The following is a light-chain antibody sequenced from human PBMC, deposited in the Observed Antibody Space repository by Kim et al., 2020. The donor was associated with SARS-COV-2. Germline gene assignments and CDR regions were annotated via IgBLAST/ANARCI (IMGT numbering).Light chain of an antibody. V-gene: IGKV3-20*01. CDR1: QSVSDSN. Sequence: SPGVRAPLSCRASQSVSDSNLAWYQHKPGRAPRLLIYGASTRATGIPDRFSGSGSGTDFILTISRLEPEDFAMYYCQQYGYSPWTFGQGTKVDIK. J-gene: IGKJ1*01. CDR2: GAS. CDR3: QQYGYSPWT.